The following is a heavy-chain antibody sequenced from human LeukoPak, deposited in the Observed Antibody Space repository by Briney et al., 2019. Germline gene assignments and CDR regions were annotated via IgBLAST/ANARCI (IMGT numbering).Heavy chain of an antibody. D-gene: IGHD5-12*01. CDR1: GFTFSSYA. CDR2: ISGSGGST. CDR3: AKVHPGYEAYYFDY. V-gene: IGHV3-23*01. J-gene: IGHJ4*02. Sequence: GGSPRLSCAASGFTFSSYAMSWVRQAPGKGLEWVSAISGSGGSTSYADSVKGRFTISRDNTKNTLYLQMNSLRAEDTAVYYCAKVHPGYEAYYFDYWGQGTLVTVSS.